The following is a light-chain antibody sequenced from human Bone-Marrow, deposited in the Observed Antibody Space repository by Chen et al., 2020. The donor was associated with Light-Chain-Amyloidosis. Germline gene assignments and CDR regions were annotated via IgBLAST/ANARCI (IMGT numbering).Light chain of an antibody. CDR2: AAS. Sequence: DIQMTQSPSSLSASVGDRVTITCRASQDISNYLAWYQQKPGKAPKLLIYAASALQSGVPSRFRGSGSGTGTDFTLTINSLQPEDVATNYSQRYNSAPRTFGQGAKVEIK. CDR1: QDISNY. V-gene: IGKV1-27*01. J-gene: IGKJ1*01. CDR3: QRYNSAPRT.